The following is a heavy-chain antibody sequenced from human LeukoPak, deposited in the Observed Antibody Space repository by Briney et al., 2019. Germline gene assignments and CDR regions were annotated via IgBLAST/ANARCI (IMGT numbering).Heavy chain of an antibody. CDR2: ISPSGGIT. V-gene: IGHV3-23*01. CDR3: AKDPRITGTTPHFDY. D-gene: IGHD1-20*01. Sequence: PGGTLRLSCAASGFTFSSHGMNWVRQAPGKGLEWVSGISPSGGITYYTDSVKGRFTISRDNSKNTVSLQMNSLRAEDTAVYYCAKDPRITGTTPHFDYWGQGTLVTVSS. CDR1: GFTFSSHG. J-gene: IGHJ4*02.